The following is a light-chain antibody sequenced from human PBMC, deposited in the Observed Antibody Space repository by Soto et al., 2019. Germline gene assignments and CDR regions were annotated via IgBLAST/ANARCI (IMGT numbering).Light chain of an antibody. V-gene: IGLV7-46*01. Sequence: QAVVTQQPSPTVSPVGTVTLTCGSSTGAVTSGPYHSWFQQKPGQAPKTLIYGTNNKQSSTPARFSASLLGGNAALTLAGAQPEDEADYYCLLSYTSARPVFGGGSQVTVL. J-gene: IGLJ2*01. CDR2: GTN. CDR1: TGAVTSGPY. CDR3: LLSYTSARPV.